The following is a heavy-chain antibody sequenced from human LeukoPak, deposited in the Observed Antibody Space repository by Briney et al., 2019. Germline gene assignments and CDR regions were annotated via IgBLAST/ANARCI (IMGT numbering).Heavy chain of an antibody. D-gene: IGHD3-22*01. J-gene: IGHJ4*02. Sequence: GGSLRPSCAASGFTFSTYTMHWVRQPPGKGLEWVSAISGSGGATYHADADSVKGRFIISRDNSKNTLYLQINSLRVEDTAVYYCAKDGYNYDSSGHLDYWGQGTLVTVSS. V-gene: IGHV3-23*01. CDR3: AKDGYNYDSSGHLDY. CDR2: ISGSGGAT. CDR1: GFTFSTYT.